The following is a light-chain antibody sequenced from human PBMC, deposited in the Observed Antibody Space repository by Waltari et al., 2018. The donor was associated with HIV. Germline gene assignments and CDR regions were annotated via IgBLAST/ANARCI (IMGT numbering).Light chain of an antibody. CDR2: ENT. V-gene: IGLV1-47*01. CDR3: AAWDDRLNLV. CDR1: NSNSDSNY. Sequence: QSVLTPPPSSSGTPGPMTTISSFGSNSNSDSNYVYWYQQRPGMAPKLLIYENTQRPSGVPDRFAGSKSGDSASLAISGLRAEDEADYYCAAWDDRLNLVFGGGTKLTVL. J-gene: IGLJ2*01.